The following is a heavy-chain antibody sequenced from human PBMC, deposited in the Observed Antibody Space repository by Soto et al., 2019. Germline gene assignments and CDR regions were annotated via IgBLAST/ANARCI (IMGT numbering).Heavy chain of an antibody. CDR1: GFTFSSYG. V-gene: IGHV3-33*01. CDR3: ATLEPGTGPWLMEAFDI. Sequence: GGSLRLSCAASGFTFSSYGMHWVRQAPGKGLEWVAVIWYDGSNKYYADSVKGRFTISRDNSKNTLYLQMNSLRAEDTAVYYCATLEPGTGPWLMEAFDIWGQGTMVTVSS. CDR2: IWYDGSNK. D-gene: IGHD3-9*01. J-gene: IGHJ3*02.